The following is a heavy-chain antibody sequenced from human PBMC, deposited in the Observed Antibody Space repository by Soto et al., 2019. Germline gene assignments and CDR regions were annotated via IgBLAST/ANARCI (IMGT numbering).Heavy chain of an antibody. CDR1: GYSFTSYW. Sequence: GESLKISCKGSGYSFTSYWIGWVRQMPGKGLEWMGIIYPGDSDTRYSPSFQGQVTISADKSISTAYLQWSSLKASDTAMYYCARFRGRSKDYYYGMDVWGQGTTVTVSS. J-gene: IGHJ6*02. CDR3: ARFRGRSKDYYYGMDV. CDR2: IYPGDSDT. D-gene: IGHD2-2*01. V-gene: IGHV5-51*01.